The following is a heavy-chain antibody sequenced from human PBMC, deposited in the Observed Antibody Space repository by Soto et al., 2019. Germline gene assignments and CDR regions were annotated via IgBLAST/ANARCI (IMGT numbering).Heavy chain of an antibody. D-gene: IGHD3-22*01. V-gene: IGHV4-59*08. CDR3: ARRTVGYYFDY. J-gene: IGHJ4*02. Sequence: QVQLQESGPGLVKPSETLSLTCNVSGDAINRDYWSWIRQPPGKGLEWIGYIYYSGSSDYNPSLTSRVTISLEKSENPFSLTLPSVTAADTAVYYCARRTVGYYFDYWGQGILVTVSS. CDR1: GDAINRDY. CDR2: IYYSGSS.